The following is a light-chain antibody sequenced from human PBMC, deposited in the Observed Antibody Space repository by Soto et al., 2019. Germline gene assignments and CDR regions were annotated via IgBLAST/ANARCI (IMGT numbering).Light chain of an antibody. CDR2: EVS. Sequence: SVLTQPASVSGSPGQSTTISCTGTSSDVGGYNYVSWSQQHPGKAPKLMIYEVSNRPSGVSNRFSGSKSGNTASLTISGLQAEDEADYYCSSYTSSSTPYVFGTGTKVTVL. V-gene: IGLV2-14*01. CDR3: SSYTSSSTPYV. CDR1: SSDVGGYNY. J-gene: IGLJ1*01.